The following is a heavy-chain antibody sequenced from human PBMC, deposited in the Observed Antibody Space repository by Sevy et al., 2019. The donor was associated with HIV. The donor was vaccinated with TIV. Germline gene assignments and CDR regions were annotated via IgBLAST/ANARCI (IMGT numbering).Heavy chain of an antibody. D-gene: IGHD2-2*01. CDR1: GFTFSNYW. V-gene: IGHV3-7*03. Sequence: GSLRLSCAASGFTFSNYWMSWVRQAPGKGLEWVANIKRDGSEKYSMASVKGRFTISRDNAKNSLYLQINSLRAEDTAMYYCERGCSSTSCLWGLDVWGQGTTVTVSS. J-gene: IGHJ6*02. CDR3: ERGCSSTSCLWGLDV. CDR2: IKRDGSEK.